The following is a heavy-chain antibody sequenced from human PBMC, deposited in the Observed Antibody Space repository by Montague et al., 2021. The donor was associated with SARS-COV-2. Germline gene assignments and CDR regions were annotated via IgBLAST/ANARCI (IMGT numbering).Heavy chain of an antibody. CDR3: ARLVGVESNRRDYFNY. D-gene: IGHD1-14*01. CDR2: ISGRGSYT. CDR1: GFTFSDYY. V-gene: IGHV3-11*03. Sequence: SLRLYCAASGFTFSDYYMSWIRQAPGKGLEWVSYISGRGSYTDYADSVKGRFTISRDNARKSLYLEMNSLRAEDTAVYYCARLVGVESNRRDYFNYWGQGTLVTVSS. J-gene: IGHJ4*02.